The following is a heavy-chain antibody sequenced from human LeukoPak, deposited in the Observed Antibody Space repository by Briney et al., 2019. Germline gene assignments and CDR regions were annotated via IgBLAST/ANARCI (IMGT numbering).Heavy chain of an antibody. V-gene: IGHV3-15*01. CDR2: IKSKTDGGTT. Sequence: GGSLRLSCAASGFTFSSAWMSWVRQAPGKGLEWGGRIKSKTDGGTTDYAAPVKGRFTISRDDSKNTLYLQMNSLKTEDTAVYYCTTEGLGSEIGYWGQGTLVTVSS. CDR3: TTEGLGSEIGY. D-gene: IGHD3-10*01. CDR1: GFTFSSAW. J-gene: IGHJ4*02.